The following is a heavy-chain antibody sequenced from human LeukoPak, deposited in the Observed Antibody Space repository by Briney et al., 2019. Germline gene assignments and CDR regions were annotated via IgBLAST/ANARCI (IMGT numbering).Heavy chain of an antibody. Sequence: GGSLRLSCAASGFTFSSYAMSWVRQAPGKGLEWVSAISGSGGSTYYADSVKGRFTISRDNSKNTLYLQMNSLRAEDTAVYYCAKDQIYYDSSGLLDYWGQGTLVTVSS. CDR2: ISGSGGST. V-gene: IGHV3-23*01. D-gene: IGHD3-22*01. J-gene: IGHJ4*02. CDR3: AKDQIYYDSSGLLDY. CDR1: GFTFSSYA.